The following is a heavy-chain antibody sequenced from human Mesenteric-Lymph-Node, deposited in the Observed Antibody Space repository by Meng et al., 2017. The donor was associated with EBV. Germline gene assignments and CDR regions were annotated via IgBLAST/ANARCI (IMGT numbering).Heavy chain of an antibody. CDR3: AKEGGVRAKYYFDY. CDR1: GGTISNFG. CDR2: IIGVFGTK. D-gene: IGHD3-3*01. J-gene: IGHJ4*02. Sequence: QVQLVQSGAEVKKPGSSVKVSCKASGGTISNFGINWVRQAPGQGPQWMGGIIGVFGTKNYAQKFQGRVTITADESTVYMELTSLRSEDTAVYYCAKEGGVRAKYYFDYWGQGTLVTVSS. V-gene: IGHV1-69*01.